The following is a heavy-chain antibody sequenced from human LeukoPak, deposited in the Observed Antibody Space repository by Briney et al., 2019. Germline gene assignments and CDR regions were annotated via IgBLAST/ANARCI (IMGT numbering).Heavy chain of an antibody. V-gene: IGHV4-30-4*01. Sequence: SQTLSLTCTVSGGSISSGDYYWSWIRQPPGKGLEWIGYIYYSGSTYYNPSLKSRVTISVDTSKNQFSLKLSAVTAADTAVYCCARSTPDYASPWGQGTLVTVSS. CDR3: ARSTPDYASP. CDR2: IYYSGST. J-gene: IGHJ5*02. CDR1: GGSISSGDYY. D-gene: IGHD3-16*01.